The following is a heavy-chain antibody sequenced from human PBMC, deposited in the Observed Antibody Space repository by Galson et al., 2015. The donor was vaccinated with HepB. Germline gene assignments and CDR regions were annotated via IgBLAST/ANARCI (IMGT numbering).Heavy chain of an antibody. D-gene: IGHD2-2*01. V-gene: IGHV3-33*01. CDR2: IWYDGSNK. CDR1: GFTFSSYG. J-gene: IGHJ4*02. Sequence: SLRLSCAASGFTFSSYGMHWVRQAPGKGLEWVAVIWYDGSNKYYADSVKGRFTISRDNSKNTLYLQMNSLRAEDTAVYYCARVNYYCSSTSCLLDDYWVQGTLVTVSS. CDR3: ARVNYYCSSTSCLLDDY.